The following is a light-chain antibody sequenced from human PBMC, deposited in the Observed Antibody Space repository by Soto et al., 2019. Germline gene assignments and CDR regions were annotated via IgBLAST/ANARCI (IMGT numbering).Light chain of an antibody. V-gene: IGLV2-8*01. Sequence: QSVLAQPPSASGSPGQSVTISCTGSGSDIGAYNFVSWYQQHPGKAPKLMIFGVTERPSGVPDRFSGSKSGNTASLTASGLQADDEAVYYCYSYAGRNIWVFGGGTKLTVL. CDR3: YSYAGRNIWV. CDR1: GSDIGAYNF. J-gene: IGLJ3*02. CDR2: GVT.